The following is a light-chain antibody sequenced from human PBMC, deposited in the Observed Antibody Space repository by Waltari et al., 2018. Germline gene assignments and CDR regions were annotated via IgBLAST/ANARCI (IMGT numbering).Light chain of an antibody. CDR1: QSISRF. Sequence: CRASQSISRFLAWYPQKPGQAPRLLIYDASSRATGIPDRFSGSGSGTDFSLTISRLEPEDIAVYYCQKYGSLPATFGQGTKVEIK. J-gene: IGKJ1*01. V-gene: IGKV3-20*01. CDR2: DAS. CDR3: QKYGSLPAT.